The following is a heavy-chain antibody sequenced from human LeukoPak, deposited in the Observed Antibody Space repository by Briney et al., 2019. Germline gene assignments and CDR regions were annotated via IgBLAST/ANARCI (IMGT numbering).Heavy chain of an antibody. CDR3: AIDPNWGTHS. CDR2: IGNNGGGI. D-gene: IGHD7-27*01. V-gene: IGHV3-23*01. J-gene: IGHJ4*02. Sequence: GGSLRLSCAASGFTFSTYTMSWVRHPPGKRLEWVSIIGNNGGGIHYADSVKGRFTISRDNFKNALYLQMNSLRVEDTAVYYCAIDPNWGTHSWGQGVLVTVSS. CDR1: GFTFSTYT.